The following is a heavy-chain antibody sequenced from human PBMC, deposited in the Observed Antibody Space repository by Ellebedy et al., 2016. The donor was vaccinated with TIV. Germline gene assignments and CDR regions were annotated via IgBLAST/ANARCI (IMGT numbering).Heavy chain of an antibody. CDR1: GYTFTAYH. D-gene: IGHD3-22*01. J-gene: IGHJ4*02. Sequence: ASVKVSCKASGYTFTAYHIHWVRQAPGQGLEWMGVINPRGGTTSYAQKFQGRVTMTRDTSTSTVYMELSSLRSEDTALYHCARARYYDSSGYFDYWGQGTLVTVSS. V-gene: IGHV1-46*01. CDR3: ARARYYDSSGYFDY. CDR2: INPRGGTT.